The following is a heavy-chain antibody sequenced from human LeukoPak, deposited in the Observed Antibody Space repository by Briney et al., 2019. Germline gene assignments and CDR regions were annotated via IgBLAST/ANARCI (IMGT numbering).Heavy chain of an antibody. D-gene: IGHD1-26*01. Sequence: SQTLSLTCTVSGGSISSGAYYLSWIRQPPGKGLEWIGYIYYDVRAYYNPSLKSRVTISIDKSKNQFSLKLSSVTAADTAVYYCARDPWDLDENDAFDIWGQGTMVTVSS. CDR2: IYYDVRA. CDR1: GGSISSGAYY. CDR3: ARDPWDLDENDAFDI. J-gene: IGHJ3*02. V-gene: IGHV4-30-2*01.